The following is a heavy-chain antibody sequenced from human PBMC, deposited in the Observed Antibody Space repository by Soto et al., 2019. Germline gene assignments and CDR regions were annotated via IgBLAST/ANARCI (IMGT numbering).Heavy chain of an antibody. V-gene: IGHV4-59*01. CDR3: ARLIAAAGTGLYYFDY. CDR1: GGSISSYY. CDR2: IYYSGST. D-gene: IGHD6-13*01. J-gene: IGHJ4*02. Sequence: KASETLSLTCTVSGGSISSYYWSWIRQPPGKGLEWIGYIYYSGSTNYNPSLKSRVTISVDTSKNQFSLKLSSVTAADTAVYYCARLIAAAGTGLYYFDYWGQGTLVTVSS.